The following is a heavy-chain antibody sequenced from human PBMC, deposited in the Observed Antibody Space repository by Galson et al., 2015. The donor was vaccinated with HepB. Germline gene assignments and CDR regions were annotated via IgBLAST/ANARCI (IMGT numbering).Heavy chain of an antibody. CDR1: GGSISSSDW. CDR2: IYHSGST. V-gene: IGHV4-4*02. CDR3: ARDRPSALQPGY. Sequence: SETLSLTCAVSGGSISSSDWWSWVRQPPGKGLEWIGEIYHSGSTNYNPSLRSRVTISVDRSNNQFSLKLSSVTAADTAVYYCARDRPSALQPGYWGQGTLVTVSS. D-gene: IGHD2-15*01. J-gene: IGHJ4*02.